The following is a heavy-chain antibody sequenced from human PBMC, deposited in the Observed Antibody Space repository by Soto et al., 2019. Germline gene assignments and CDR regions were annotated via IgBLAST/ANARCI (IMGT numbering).Heavy chain of an antibody. CDR2: ISSSGGAL. Sequence: QVQLVESGGGLVKPGESLRLSCAASGFTFSYHYMSWVRRAPGKGLEWVSYISSSGGALYYADSVKGRFTISRDNAKNSLYLQMNSLRVEDTAVYYCTIDPDTSSKIDYWGQGTLVTVSS. CDR3: TIDPDTSSKIDY. CDR1: GFTFSYHY. V-gene: IGHV3-11*01. D-gene: IGHD2-2*01. J-gene: IGHJ4*02.